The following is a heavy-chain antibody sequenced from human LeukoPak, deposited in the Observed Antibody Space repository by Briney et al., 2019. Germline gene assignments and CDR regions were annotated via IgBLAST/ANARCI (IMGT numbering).Heavy chain of an antibody. J-gene: IGHJ4*02. Sequence: ASETLSLTCTVSGGTISSYYWSWVRQPPGKGLEWIGYIYYSGSTNYNPSLKSRVTISVDTSKNQFSLKLSSVTAADTAVYYCARAPLLWFGHPSYFDYWGQGTLVTVSS. CDR1: GGTISSYY. D-gene: IGHD3-10*01. CDR2: IYYSGST. CDR3: ARAPLLWFGHPSYFDY. V-gene: IGHV4-59*01.